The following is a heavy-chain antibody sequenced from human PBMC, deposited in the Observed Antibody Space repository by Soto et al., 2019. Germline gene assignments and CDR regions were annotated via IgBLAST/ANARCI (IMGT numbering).Heavy chain of an antibody. D-gene: IGHD6-13*01. CDR3: AVLAATGTGDAFDI. V-gene: IGHV3-48*01. CDR2: ISSSSSTI. CDR1: GFTFSSYS. J-gene: IGHJ3*02. Sequence: EVQLVESGGGLVQSGGSLRLSCAASGFTFSSYSMNWVRQAPGKGLEWVSYISSSSSTIYYADSVKGRFTISRDNAKNSLYLQVNILRAEDTAVYYCAVLAATGTGDAFDIWGQGTMVTVSS.